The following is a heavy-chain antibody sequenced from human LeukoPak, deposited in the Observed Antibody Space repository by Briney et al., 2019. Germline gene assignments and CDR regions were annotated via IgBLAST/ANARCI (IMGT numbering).Heavy chain of an antibody. CDR3: ARAHYYYYMDV. CDR1: GFTFSSYW. Sequence: PGGPLRLSCAASGFTFSSYWMHWVRQAPGKGLVWVSRINSDGSSTSYADSVKGRFTISRDNAKNTLYLQMNSLRAEDTAVYYCARAHYYYYMDVWGKGTTVTVSS. CDR2: INSDGSST. J-gene: IGHJ6*03. V-gene: IGHV3-74*01.